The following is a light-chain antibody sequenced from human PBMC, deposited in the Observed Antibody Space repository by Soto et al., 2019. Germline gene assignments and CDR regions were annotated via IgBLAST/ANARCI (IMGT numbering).Light chain of an antibody. CDR1: QSVSSY. Sequence: EIVLTQSPATLSLSLGERATLSCRASQSVSSYLAWYQQKPGQAPRLLIYDASNMATGIPARFSGSGSGTDFTLTISSLEPEDFAVYYCQQRSNWPWTFGQGTKLEIK. CDR3: QQRSNWPWT. V-gene: IGKV3-11*01. J-gene: IGKJ2*01. CDR2: DAS.